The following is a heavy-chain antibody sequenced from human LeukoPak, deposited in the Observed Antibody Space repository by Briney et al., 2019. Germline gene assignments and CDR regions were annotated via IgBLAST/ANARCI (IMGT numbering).Heavy chain of an antibody. CDR2: INAGNGNT. J-gene: IGHJ4*02. Sequence: ASVKVSCKASGYTFSSYAMRWVRQAPGRGLGWMGWINAGNGNTKYSQKFQGRVTITRDTSASTAYMELSSLRSEDTAVYYCARGFAYDTAVDYWGQGTLVTVSS. CDR1: GYTFSSYA. CDR3: ARGFAYDTAVDY. D-gene: IGHD3-9*01. V-gene: IGHV1-3*01.